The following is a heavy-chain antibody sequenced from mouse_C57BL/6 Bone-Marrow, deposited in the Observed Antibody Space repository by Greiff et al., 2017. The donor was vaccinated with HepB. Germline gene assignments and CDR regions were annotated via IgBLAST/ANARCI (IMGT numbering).Heavy chain of an antibody. Sequence: VQLQQSGTVLARPGASVKMSCKTSGYTFTSYWMHWVKQRPGQGLEWIGAIYPGNSDTSYNQKFKGKAKLTAVTSASTAYMELSSLTNEDSAVYYCTMEVATTRRTWFAYWGQGTLVTVSA. D-gene: IGHD1-1*01. CDR3: TMEVATTRRTWFAY. V-gene: IGHV1-5*01. CDR1: GYTFTSYW. CDR2: IYPGNSDT. J-gene: IGHJ3*01.